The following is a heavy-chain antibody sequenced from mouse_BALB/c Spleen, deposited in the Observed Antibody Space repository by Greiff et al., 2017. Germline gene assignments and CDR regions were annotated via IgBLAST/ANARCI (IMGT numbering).Heavy chain of an antibody. V-gene: IGHV2-2*02. CDR2: IWSGGST. D-gene: IGHD1-1*01. CDR3: ARNYYYGSSSWSAY. Sequence: VQLQQSGPGLVQPSQSLSITCTVSGFSLTSYGVHWVRQSPGKGLEWLGVIWSGGSTDYNAAFISRLSISKDNSKSQVFFKMNSLQANDTAIYYCARNYYYGSSSWSAYWGQGTLVTVSA. CDR1: GFSLTSYG. J-gene: IGHJ3*01.